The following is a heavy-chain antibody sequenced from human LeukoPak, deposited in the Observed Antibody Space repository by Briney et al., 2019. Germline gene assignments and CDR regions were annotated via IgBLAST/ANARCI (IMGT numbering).Heavy chain of an antibody. V-gene: IGHV1-58*01. D-gene: IGHD3-22*01. CDR1: GFTFTSSA. J-gene: IGHJ6*02. CDR3: ARGHYYDSSGYYYRRNFYYYYGMDV. Sequence: GAPVKVSCKASGFTFTSSAVQWVRQARGQRLEWIGWIVVGSGNTNYAQKFQERVTITRDMSTSTAYMELRSLRSDDTAVYYCARGHYYDSSGYYYRRNFYYYYGMDVWGQGTTVTVSS. CDR2: IVVGSGNT.